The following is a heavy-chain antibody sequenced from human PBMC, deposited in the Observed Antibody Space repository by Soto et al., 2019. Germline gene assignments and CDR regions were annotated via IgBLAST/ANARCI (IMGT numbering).Heavy chain of an antibody. CDR3: XXXXXXXXXXXXXXXXXXXXXXMDV. V-gene: IGHV3-7*01. J-gene: IGHJ6*03. CDR2: XXXXXXXK. CDR1: GFTFSSYW. Sequence: EVQLVESGGGLVQPGGSLRLSCAASGFTFSSYWMSWVRQAPGKGLXXXXXXXXXXXXKYYVDSVKGRFTISRDNAKNSLXLQXXXXXXXXXXXXXXXXXXXXXXXXXXXXXXXXXXXXMDVWGKGTTVTVSS.